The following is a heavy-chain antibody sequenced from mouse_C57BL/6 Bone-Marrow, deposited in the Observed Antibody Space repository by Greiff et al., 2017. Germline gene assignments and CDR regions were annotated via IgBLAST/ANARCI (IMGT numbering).Heavy chain of an antibody. CDR2: INPNNGGT. CDR1: GYTFTDYY. Sequence: EVQLQQSGPELVKPGASVKISCKASGYTFTDYYMNWVKQSHGKSLEWIGDINPNNGGTSYNQKFKGKATLTVDKSSSTAYLELRSLTSEDSAVYYCARNLLWLRRRRSYYFDYWGQGTTLTVSS. J-gene: IGHJ2*01. D-gene: IGHD2-2*01. V-gene: IGHV1-26*01. CDR3: ARNLLWLRRRRSYYFDY.